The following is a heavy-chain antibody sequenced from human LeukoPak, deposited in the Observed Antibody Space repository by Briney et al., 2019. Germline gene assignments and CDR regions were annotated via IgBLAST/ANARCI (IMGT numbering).Heavy chain of an antibody. J-gene: IGHJ4*02. D-gene: IGHD4-17*01. CDR1: GFSVSNTY. Sequence: RGSLRLSCAASGFSVSNTYMGWVRQAPEKGLEWVSVTYSGGTTFYADSVRGRVTISRDSSKNTLYLQVNSLRAEDTAIYYCASRFKYGDYFDYWGQGTLITVSS. CDR3: ASRFKYGDYFDY. V-gene: IGHV3-66*01. CDR2: TYSGGTT.